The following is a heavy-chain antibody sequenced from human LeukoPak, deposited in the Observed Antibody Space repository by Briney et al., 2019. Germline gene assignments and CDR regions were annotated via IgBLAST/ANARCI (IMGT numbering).Heavy chain of an antibody. D-gene: IGHD2-8*01. Sequence: PSETLPLTCTVSGGSISSGDYYWSWIRQPPGKGLEWIGYIYYSGSTYYNPSLKSRVTISVDTSKNQFSLKLSSVTAADTAVYYCARDKDRLSLDYWGQGTLVTVSS. J-gene: IGHJ4*02. CDR2: IYYSGST. V-gene: IGHV4-30-4*01. CDR3: ARDKDRLSLDY. CDR1: GGSISSGDYY.